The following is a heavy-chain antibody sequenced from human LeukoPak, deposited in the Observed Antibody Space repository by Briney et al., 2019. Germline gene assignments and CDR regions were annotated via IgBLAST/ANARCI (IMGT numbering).Heavy chain of an antibody. V-gene: IGHV3-9*01. J-gene: IGHJ4*02. Sequence: GGSLRLSCAASGFTLDDYAMHWVRQAPGKGLEWVSSISWNSGSIGYADSVKGRFTISRDNAKNSLYLQMNSLRAEDTALYYCAKDTNSAFYYFDYWGQGTLVTVSS. CDR2: ISWNSGSI. CDR3: AKDTNSAFYYFDY. CDR1: GFTLDDYA. D-gene: IGHD3-22*01.